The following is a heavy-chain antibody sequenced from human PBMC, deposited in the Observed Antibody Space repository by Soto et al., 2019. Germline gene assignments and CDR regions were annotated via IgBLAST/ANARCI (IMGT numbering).Heavy chain of an antibody. CDR2: ISGSGGST. V-gene: IGHV3-23*01. D-gene: IGHD4-17*01. CDR3: AKDPILTTVVYYYGMDV. CDR1: GFTFISYA. Sequence: GGSLRLSCAASGFTFISYAMSWVRQAPWKGLEWVSAISGSGGSTYYADSVKGRFTISRDNSKNTLYLQMNSLRAEDTAVYYCAKDPILTTVVYYYGMDVWGQGTTVTVSS. J-gene: IGHJ6*02.